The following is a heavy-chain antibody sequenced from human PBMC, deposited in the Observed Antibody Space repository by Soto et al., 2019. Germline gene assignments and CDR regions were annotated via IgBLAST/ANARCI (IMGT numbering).Heavy chain of an antibody. CDR2: IWYDGSNK. CDR1: GFTFTSYG. J-gene: IGHJ6*02. V-gene: IGHV3-33*01. CDR3: AREAGECSGTSCYFYVSYYYGMDV. D-gene: IGHD2-2*01. Sequence: QVQLVESGGGVVQPGRSLRLSCAASGFTFTSYGMHWVRQAPGKGLEWVAVIWYDGSNKDYADSVKGRFTISRDNSKNTLYLLMNSLRAEDTAVYYCAREAGECSGTSCYFYVSYYYGMDVWGQGTTVTVSS.